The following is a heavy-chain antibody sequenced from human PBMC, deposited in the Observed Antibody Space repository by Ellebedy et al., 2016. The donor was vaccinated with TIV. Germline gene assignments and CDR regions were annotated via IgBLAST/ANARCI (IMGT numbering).Heavy chain of an antibody. CDR2: ISGSGGST. Sequence: GESLKISXAASGFTFSSYAMSWVRQAPGKGLEWVSAISGSGGSTYFADSVKGRFTFSRDNAKNTLFLQMNSLRAEDTAVYYCAKSPRRDGYNFWDYWGQGTLVTVSS. D-gene: IGHD5-24*01. J-gene: IGHJ4*02. CDR3: AKSPRRDGYNFWDY. V-gene: IGHV3-23*01. CDR1: GFTFSSYA.